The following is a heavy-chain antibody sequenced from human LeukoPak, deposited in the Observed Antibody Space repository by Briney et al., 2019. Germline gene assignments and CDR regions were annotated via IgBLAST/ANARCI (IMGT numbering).Heavy chain of an antibody. CDR1: GFTFGSYW. Sequence: GGSLRLSCAASGFTFGSYWMTWVRQAPGKGLEWVANIKQDGSDKYYVDSVKGRFTISRDNSKNTLYLQMNSLRAEDTAVHYCAKAEGTVTTSSADYWGQGTLVTVSS. D-gene: IGHD4-11*01. CDR2: IKQDGSDK. CDR3: AKAEGTVTTSSADY. J-gene: IGHJ4*02. V-gene: IGHV3-7*03.